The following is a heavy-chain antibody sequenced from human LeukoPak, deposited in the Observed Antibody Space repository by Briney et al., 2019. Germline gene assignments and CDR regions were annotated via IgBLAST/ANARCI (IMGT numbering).Heavy chain of an antibody. CDR3: ATRGRARDY. CDR1: GDSISSSNSY. D-gene: IGHD3-10*01. V-gene: IGHV4-39*01. J-gene: IGHJ4*02. CDR2: IYYSGNT. Sequence: SETLSLTCTVSGDSISSSNSYWGWIRQPPGEGLEWIGSIYYSGNTYYNTSLKSRVTISVDTSKNQFSLKLSSVTAADTAVYYCATRGRARDYWGQGTLVTVSS.